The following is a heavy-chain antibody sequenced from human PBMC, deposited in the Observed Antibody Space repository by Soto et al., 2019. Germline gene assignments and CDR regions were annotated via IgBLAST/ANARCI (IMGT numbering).Heavy chain of an antibody. CDR3: AREKTSYGMDV. Sequence: QVQLVQSGAEVKKPGASVKVSCKASGYTFTSYDINWGRQATGQGLEWMGLMNPNRGKTGYGQKFQGRVTMTWNTYISTAYMELSSLRSEDTAVYYCAREKTSYGMDVWGQGTTVTVSS. CDR1: GYTFTSYD. CDR2: MNPNRGKT. J-gene: IGHJ6*02. V-gene: IGHV1-8*01.